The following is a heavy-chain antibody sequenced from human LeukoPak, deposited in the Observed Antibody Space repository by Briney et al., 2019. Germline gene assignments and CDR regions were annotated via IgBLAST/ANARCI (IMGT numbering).Heavy chain of an antibody. CDR3: AKDGDYYGSGSRAPFDY. CDR2: ISSSSSYI. J-gene: IGHJ4*02. V-gene: IGHV3-21*04. Sequence: GGSLRLSCAASGFTFSSYSMNWVRQAPGKGLEWVSSISSSSSYIYYADSVKGRFTISRDNAKNSLYLQMNSLRAEDTALYYCAKDGDYYGSGSRAPFDYWGQGTLVTVSS. D-gene: IGHD3-10*01. CDR1: GFTFSSYS.